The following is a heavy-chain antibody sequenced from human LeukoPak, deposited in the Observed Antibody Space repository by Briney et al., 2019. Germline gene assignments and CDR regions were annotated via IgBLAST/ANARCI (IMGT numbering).Heavy chain of an antibody. V-gene: IGHV3-23*01. J-gene: IGHJ4*02. CDR1: GFTFTTYA. D-gene: IGHD5-12*01. CDR3: ARASGYSGYDPFDY. Sequence: PGGSLRLSCAASGFTFTTYAMTWVRQAPGKGLEWVSAISGSGDETYYADSVRGRFTISRDNSENTLSLQLSSLRAEDTAVYYCARASGYSGYDPFDYWGQGTLVTVSS. CDR2: ISGSGDET.